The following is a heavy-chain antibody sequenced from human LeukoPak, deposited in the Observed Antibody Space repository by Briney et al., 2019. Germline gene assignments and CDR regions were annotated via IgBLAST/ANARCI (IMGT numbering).Heavy chain of an antibody. Sequence: SETLSLXCTVSGGSISSGSYYWSWIRQPAGKGLEWIGRIYTSGSTNYNPSLKSRVTISVDTSKNQFSLKLSSVTAADTAVYYCARVTWAFDIWGQGTMVTVSS. CDR3: ARVTWAFDI. CDR2: IYTSGST. V-gene: IGHV4-61*02. J-gene: IGHJ3*02. CDR1: GGSISSGSYY.